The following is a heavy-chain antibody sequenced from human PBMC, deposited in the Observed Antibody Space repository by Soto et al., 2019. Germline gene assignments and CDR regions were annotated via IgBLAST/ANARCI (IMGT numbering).Heavy chain of an antibody. CDR2: ISSSSSFI. J-gene: IGHJ4*02. Sequence: EVQLVESGGGLVKPGGSLRLSCAASGFTFSSYSMNWVRQAPGKGLEWVSSISSSSSFIYYADSVKGRFTISRDNANNSPYLQMNSLRAEDTAMFYCARSYDILTGYSGFDYWGQGTLVTVSS. D-gene: IGHD3-9*01. CDR3: ARSYDILTGYSGFDY. V-gene: IGHV3-21*01. CDR1: GFTFSSYS.